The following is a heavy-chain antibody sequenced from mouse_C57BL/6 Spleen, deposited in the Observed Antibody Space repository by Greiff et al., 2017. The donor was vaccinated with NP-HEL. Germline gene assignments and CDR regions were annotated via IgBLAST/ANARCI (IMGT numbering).Heavy chain of an antibody. Sequence: QVQLQQSGAELVKPGASVKLSCKASGYTFTSYWMHWVKQRPGQGLEWIGMIHPNSGSTNYNEKFKSKATLTVDKSSSTAYMQLSSLTSEDSAVYYCATLYYSNYTAYWGQGTLVTVSA. CDR1: GYTFTSYW. CDR3: ATLYYSNYTAY. J-gene: IGHJ3*01. CDR2: IHPNSGST. D-gene: IGHD2-5*01. V-gene: IGHV1-64*01.